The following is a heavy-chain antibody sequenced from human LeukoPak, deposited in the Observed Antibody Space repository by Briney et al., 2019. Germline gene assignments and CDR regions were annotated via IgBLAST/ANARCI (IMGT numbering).Heavy chain of an antibody. J-gene: IGHJ2*01. CDR1: GGSITSYY. V-gene: IGHV4-59*01. CDR3: ARGGWSLDL. CDR2: MYYSGTT. D-gene: IGHD3-16*01. Sequence: PSETLSLTCTVSGGSITSYYRSGIRQSPGKGLEWIGFMYYSGTTNYNPSLKSRVTISLGMSKNQFSLKLSPVTAADTTVYYCARGGWSLDLWGRGTLVTVSS.